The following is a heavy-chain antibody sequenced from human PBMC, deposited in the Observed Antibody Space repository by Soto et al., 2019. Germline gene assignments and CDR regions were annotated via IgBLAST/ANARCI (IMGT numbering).Heavy chain of an antibody. V-gene: IGHV4-31*03. D-gene: IGHD3-10*01. J-gene: IGHJ6*02. CDR3: ARDSDRGYGMDV. CDR2: IYYSGSP. Sequence: QVQLQESGPGLVKPSQTLSLTCTVSGGSISSGGYYWSWIRQHPGKGLEWIGYIYYSGSPYYIPSLKRRVTISVDTSKNQFSLKLSSVTAADTAVYYCARDSDRGYGMDVWGQGTTVTVSS. CDR1: GGSISSGGYY.